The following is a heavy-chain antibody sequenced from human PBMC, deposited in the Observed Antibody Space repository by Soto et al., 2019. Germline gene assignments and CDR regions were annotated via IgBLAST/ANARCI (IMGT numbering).Heavy chain of an antibody. D-gene: IGHD3-10*01. V-gene: IGHV1-18*01. Sequence: ASVKVSCKAPGYTFTSYGISWVRRAPGQGLEWMGWISAYNGNTNYAQKLQGRVTMTTDTSTSTAYMELRSLRSDDTAVYYCARGGRLLWFGELSPRNWFDPWGQGTLVTVSS. J-gene: IGHJ5*02. CDR1: GYTFTSYG. CDR3: ARGGRLLWFGELSPRNWFDP. CDR2: ISAYNGNT.